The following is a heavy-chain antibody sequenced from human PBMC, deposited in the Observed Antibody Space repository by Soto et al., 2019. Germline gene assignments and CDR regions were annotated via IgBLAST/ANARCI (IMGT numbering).Heavy chain of an antibody. Sequence: SETLSLTCAVYGGSFSGYYWSWIRQPPGKGLEWIGEINHSGNTNYNPSLKSRVTISVDTSKNQFSLKLSSVTAADTAVYYCATHHYDGSVYYSYYYGMDVLGQGTTLTVSS. CDR2: INHSGNT. V-gene: IGHV4-34*01. D-gene: IGHD3-22*01. CDR1: GGSFSGYY. CDR3: ATHHYDGSVYYSYYYGMDV. J-gene: IGHJ6*02.